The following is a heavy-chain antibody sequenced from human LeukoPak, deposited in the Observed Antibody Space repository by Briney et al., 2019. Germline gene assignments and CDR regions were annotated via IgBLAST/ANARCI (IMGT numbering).Heavy chain of an antibody. J-gene: IGHJ5*02. CDR3: ARRIAAAGNWFDP. D-gene: IGHD6-13*01. V-gene: IGHV1-69*13. CDR2: IIPIFGTA. Sequence: ASVKVSCKASGGTLSSYAISWVRQAPGQGLEWMGGIIPIFGTANYAQKFQGRVTITADESTSTAYMELSSLRSEDTAVYYCARRIAAAGNWFDPWGQGTLVTVSS. CDR1: GGTLSSYA.